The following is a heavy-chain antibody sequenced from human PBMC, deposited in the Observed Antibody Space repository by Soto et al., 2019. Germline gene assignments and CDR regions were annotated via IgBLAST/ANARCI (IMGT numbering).Heavy chain of an antibody. Sequence: QVQLQESGPGLVKPSQTLSLTCTVSGGSISSGGYYWSWIRQHPGKGLEWIGYIYYSGSTYYNPSLKSRVTISVDTSQNQVSLKLSSVTAADTAVYYCAREDRDDYGTYGSHYYGMDVWGQGTTVTVSS. CDR1: GGSISSGGYY. D-gene: IGHD4-4*01. J-gene: IGHJ6*02. CDR3: AREDRDDYGTYGSHYYGMDV. V-gene: IGHV4-31*03. CDR2: IYYSGST.